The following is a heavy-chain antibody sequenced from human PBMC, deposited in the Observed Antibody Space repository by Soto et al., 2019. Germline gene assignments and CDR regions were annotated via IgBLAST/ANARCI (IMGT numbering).Heavy chain of an antibody. D-gene: IGHD6-19*01. Sequence: GGSLRLSCAASGFTFSSYAMHWVRQAPGKGLEWVAVISYDGSNKYYADSVKGRFTISRDNSKNTLYLQMNSLRAEDTAVYYCAREIGMSWYSSGWYDYYGMDVWGQRTTVTVSS. CDR3: AREIGMSWYSSGWYDYYGMDV. CDR2: ISYDGSNK. V-gene: IGHV3-30-3*01. J-gene: IGHJ6*02. CDR1: GFTFSSYA.